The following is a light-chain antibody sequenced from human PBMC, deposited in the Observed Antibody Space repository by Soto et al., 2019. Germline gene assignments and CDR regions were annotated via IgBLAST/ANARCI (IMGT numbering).Light chain of an antibody. CDR3: SSYTSSSTYV. J-gene: IGLJ1*01. CDR2: DVS. V-gene: IGLV2-14*01. CDR1: STDIGRYNY. Sequence: QSVLTQPASVSGSPGQSITISCTGTSTDIGRYNYVSWYQQHPGKAPKLMIYDVSNRPSGVSNRFSGSKSGNTASLTISGLQAEDEADYYCSSYTSSSTYVFGTGTKV.